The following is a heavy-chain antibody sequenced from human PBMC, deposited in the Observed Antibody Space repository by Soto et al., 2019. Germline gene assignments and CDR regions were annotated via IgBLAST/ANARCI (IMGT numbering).Heavy chain of an antibody. J-gene: IGHJ6*02. V-gene: IGHV1-18*01. CDR1: GYTFTSYG. CDR2: ISAYNGNA. Sequence: ASVRVSCKASGYTFTSYGISWVRQAPGQGLEWMGWISAYNGNANYAQKLQGRVTMTTDTSTSTAYMELRSLRSDDTAVYYCARDGVLLLWFGELFHYGMDVWGQGTTVTVS. D-gene: IGHD3-10*01. CDR3: ARDGVLLLWFGELFHYGMDV.